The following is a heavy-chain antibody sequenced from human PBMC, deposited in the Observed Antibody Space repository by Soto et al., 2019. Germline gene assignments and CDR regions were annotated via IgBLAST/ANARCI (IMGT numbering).Heavy chain of an antibody. CDR1: GFTFSGYG. CDR3: AKDTWFHRSDWFGSRYFYYGMDV. D-gene: IGHD6-19*01. J-gene: IGHJ6*02. Sequence: QVQLVESGGGVVQPGRSLRLSCAASGFTFSGYGMHWVRQAPGKGPEWVAVISYDGSNGYYADSVKGRFTISRDNSQNTLYLQMNSLRPEDTAVYHCAKDTWFHRSDWFGSRYFYYGMDVWGQGTTVTVS. CDR2: ISYDGSNG. V-gene: IGHV3-30*18.